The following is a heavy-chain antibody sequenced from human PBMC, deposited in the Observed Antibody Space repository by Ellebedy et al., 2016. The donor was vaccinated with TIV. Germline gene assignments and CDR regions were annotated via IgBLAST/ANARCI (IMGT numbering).Heavy chain of an antibody. Sequence: ASVKVSXXASGHTFTSSYMHWLRQAPGQGLEWMGIINPSGTITNYAQTFQGRVTISADGSTSIAYMELSSLRSEDTALYYCARDGHRYSGSGGAAFDVWGQGTMVTVSS. CDR1: GHTFTSSY. CDR2: INPSGTIT. J-gene: IGHJ3*01. CDR3: ARDGHRYSGSGGAAFDV. V-gene: IGHV1-46*01. D-gene: IGHD1-26*01.